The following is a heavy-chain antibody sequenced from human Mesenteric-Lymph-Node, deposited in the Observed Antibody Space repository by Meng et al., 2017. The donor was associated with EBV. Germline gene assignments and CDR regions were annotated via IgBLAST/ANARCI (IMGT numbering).Heavy chain of an antibody. V-gene: IGHV1-2*06. CDR1: GYSYNGYY. D-gene: IGHD3-22*01. J-gene: IGHJ4*02. CDR2: INPESGDT. Sequence: QVQSVQSGAELKKPGASVKVSCKASGYSYNGYYIHWVRQAPGQGLEWMGRINPESGDTTYAENFQGRVVMTGDTSVSTAYVELSSLTSDDTAVYYCSQTDYFDNTGYYWGQGTLVTVSS. CDR3: SQTDYFDNTGYY.